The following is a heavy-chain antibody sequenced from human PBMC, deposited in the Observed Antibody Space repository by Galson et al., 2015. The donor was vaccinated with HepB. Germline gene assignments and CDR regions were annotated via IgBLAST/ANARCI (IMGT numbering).Heavy chain of an antibody. CDR2: TYYRSKWYN. J-gene: IGHJ4*02. Sequence: CAISGDSVSSNSAAWNWIRQSPSRGLEWLGRTYYRSKWYNDYAVSVKSRITINPDTSKNQFSLQLNSVTPEDTAVYYCARDRRSSGWWGFDYWGQGTLVTVSS. CDR1: GDSVSSNSAA. D-gene: IGHD6-19*01. V-gene: IGHV6-1*01. CDR3: ARDRRSSGWWGFDY.